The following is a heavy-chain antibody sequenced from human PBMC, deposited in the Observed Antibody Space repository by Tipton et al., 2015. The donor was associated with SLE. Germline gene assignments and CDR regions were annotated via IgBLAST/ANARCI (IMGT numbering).Heavy chain of an antibody. J-gene: IGHJ6*04. D-gene: IGHD6-13*01. CDR1: GGSISSGVSS. CDR3: ARRWGSSRSYVDV. V-gene: IGHV4-30-2*01. Sequence: LRLSCAVSGGSISSGVSSWSWIRQPPGKGLEWIGYIYHSGSTNYNPSLKSRVTISVDTSKNQFSLKLSSVTAADTAVYYCARRWGSSRSYVDVWGKETTVTVSS. CDR2: IYHSGST.